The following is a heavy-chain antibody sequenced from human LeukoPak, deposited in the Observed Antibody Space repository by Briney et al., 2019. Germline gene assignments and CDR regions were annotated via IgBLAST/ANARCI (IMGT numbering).Heavy chain of an antibody. CDR3: AKDIEGSYDSSGYPNY. Sequence: GGSLRLSCAASGFTFDDYAMHWVRQAPGKGLEWVSGISWNSGSIGYADSVKGRFTISRDNAKNSLYLQMNSLRAEDTALYYCAKDIEGSYDSSGYPNYWGQGTLVTVSS. CDR2: ISWNSGSI. CDR1: GFTFDDYA. D-gene: IGHD3-22*01. J-gene: IGHJ4*02. V-gene: IGHV3-9*01.